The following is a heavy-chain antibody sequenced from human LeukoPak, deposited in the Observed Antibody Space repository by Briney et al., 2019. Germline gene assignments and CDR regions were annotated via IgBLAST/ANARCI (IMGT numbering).Heavy chain of an antibody. CDR1: GYTFTSYH. CDR2: IYPRDGST. Sequence: ASVKVSCKASGYTFTSYHMHWVRQAPGQGLEWMGTIYPRDGSTSYAQKFQGRVTVTRDTSTSTVHMELSGLRSEDTAVYYCARDQEGFDYWGQGTLVTVSS. CDR3: ARDQEGFDY. J-gene: IGHJ4*02. V-gene: IGHV1-46*01.